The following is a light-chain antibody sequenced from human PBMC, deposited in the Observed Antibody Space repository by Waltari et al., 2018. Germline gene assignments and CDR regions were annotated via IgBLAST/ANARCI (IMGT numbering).Light chain of an antibody. CDR1: SGPLATNY. CDR2: EDN. J-gene: IGLJ2*01. CDR3: SSYTSSSTLVV. Sequence: NFMLTQPHSVSESPGKTVTISCTRSSGPLATNYVQWYQQRPGSSPTTVIYEDNQRPSGVPDRFSGSKSGNTASLTISGLQAEDEADYYCSSYTSSSTLVVFGGGTKLTVL. V-gene: IGLV6-57*01.